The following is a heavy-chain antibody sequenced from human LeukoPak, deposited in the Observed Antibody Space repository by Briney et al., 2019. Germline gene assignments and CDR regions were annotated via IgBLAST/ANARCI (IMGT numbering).Heavy chain of an antibody. CDR3: ARDRSLDY. Sequence: ASVKVSCKASGYTFTDYFMHWVRQAPRQGLEWMGWISPTRGGTNYAQKFQGRVTMTRDTSVSTVYMELSRLTSDDTAVYFCARDRSLDYWGQGTLVTVSS. J-gene: IGHJ4*02. CDR1: GYTFTDYF. V-gene: IGHV1-2*02. CDR2: ISPTRGGT.